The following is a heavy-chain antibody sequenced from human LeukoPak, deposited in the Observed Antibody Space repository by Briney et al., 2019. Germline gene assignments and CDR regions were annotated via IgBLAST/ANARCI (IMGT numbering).Heavy chain of an antibody. J-gene: IGHJ4*02. CDR1: GDSVSSNSAA. Sequence: SQTLSLTCAISGDSVSSNSAAWNWIRQSPSRGLEWLGRTYYRSKWYNDYAVSVKSRITINPDTSKNQFSLQLDSVTPQDTAVYYFARGQEVIEGLYYLGQGTLVTVSS. CDR2: TYYRSKWYN. CDR3: ARGQEVIEGLYY. V-gene: IGHV6-1*01. D-gene: IGHD3-10*01.